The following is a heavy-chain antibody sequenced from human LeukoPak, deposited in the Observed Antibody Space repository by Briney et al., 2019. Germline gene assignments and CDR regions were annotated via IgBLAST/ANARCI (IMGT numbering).Heavy chain of an antibody. Sequence: GKSLRLSCAASGFTFSSYGMHWVRQAPGKGLEWVSYISSSGSTIYYADSVKGRFTISRDNAKNSLYLQMNSLRAEDTAVYYCARSGYSSGWSNYYYYGMDVWGQGTTVTVSS. V-gene: IGHV3-48*04. CDR3: ARSGYSSGWSNYYYYGMDV. CDR2: ISSSGSTI. J-gene: IGHJ6*02. CDR1: GFTFSSYG. D-gene: IGHD6-19*01.